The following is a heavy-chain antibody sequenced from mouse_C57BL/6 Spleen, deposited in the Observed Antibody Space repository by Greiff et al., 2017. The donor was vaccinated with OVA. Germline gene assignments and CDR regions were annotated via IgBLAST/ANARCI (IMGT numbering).Heavy chain of an antibody. CDR3: TRSFITTVVAPYAMDY. CDR1: GYTFTDYE. CDR2: IDPETGGT. V-gene: IGHV1-15*01. Sequence: LVESGAELVRPGASVTLSCKASGYTFTDYEMHWVKQTPVHGLEWIGAIDPETGGTAYNQKFKGKAILTADKSSSTAYMELRSLTSEDSAVYYCTRSFITTVVAPYAMDYWGQGTSVTVSS. D-gene: IGHD1-1*01. J-gene: IGHJ4*01.